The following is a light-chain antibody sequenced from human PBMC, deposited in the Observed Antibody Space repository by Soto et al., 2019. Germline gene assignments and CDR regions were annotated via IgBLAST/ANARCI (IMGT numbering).Light chain of an antibody. CDR1: QGLSSD. J-gene: IGKJ4*01. V-gene: IGKV1-27*01. CDR3: QKYNSVPLT. CDR2: DAS. Sequence: DIQMTQSPSSLSASVGDRVTITCLASQGLSSDLAWYQQKPGKVPKLLIYDASTLQSGVPSRFSGSGSGTDFTLTISSLQPEDVATYYCQKYNSVPLTFGGGTKVDI.